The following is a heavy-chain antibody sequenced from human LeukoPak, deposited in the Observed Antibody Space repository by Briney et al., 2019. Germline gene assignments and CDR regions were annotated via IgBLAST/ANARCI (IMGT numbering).Heavy chain of an antibody. CDR1: GGTFRSYA. V-gene: IGHV1-69*05. J-gene: IGHJ4*02. D-gene: IGHD5-24*01. Sequence: SVKVSCKASGGTFRSYAISWVRQAPGQGLEWMGRIIPIFGTANYAQKFQGRVTITTDESTSTAYMELSSLRSEDTAVYYCARSGGTRDGYNFLFDYWGQGTLVTVSS. CDR3: ARSGGTRDGYNFLFDY. CDR2: IIPIFGTA.